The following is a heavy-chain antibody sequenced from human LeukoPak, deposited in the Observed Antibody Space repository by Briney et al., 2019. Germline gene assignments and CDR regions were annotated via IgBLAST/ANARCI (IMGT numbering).Heavy chain of an antibody. CDR3: ARGGSPPEALGDTFDI. D-gene: IGHD1-26*01. V-gene: IGHV3-66*01. Sequence: GGSLRLSCAVSGFSVRGNYLSWVRQAPGKGLVWVSVIYSGGSADYADSVKGRFTISRDNAKNTLYLQMNSLRAEDTAVYYCARGGSPPEALGDTFDIWGQGTMVTVSS. CDR1: GFSVRGNY. CDR2: IYSGGSA. J-gene: IGHJ3*02.